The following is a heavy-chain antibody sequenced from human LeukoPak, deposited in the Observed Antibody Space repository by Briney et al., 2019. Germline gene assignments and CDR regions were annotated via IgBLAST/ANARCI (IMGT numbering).Heavy chain of an antibody. V-gene: IGHV1-69*01. D-gene: IGHD5-18*01. J-gene: IGHJ6*02. CDR2: IIPIFGTA. CDR3: ARGLWQDYYYYGMDV. Sequence: ASVKVSCKASGGTFSSYAISWVRQAPGQGLKWMGGIIPIFGTANYAQKFQGRVTITADESTSTAYMELSSLRSEDTAVYYCARGLWQDYYYYGMDVWGQGTTVTVSS. CDR1: GGTFSSYA.